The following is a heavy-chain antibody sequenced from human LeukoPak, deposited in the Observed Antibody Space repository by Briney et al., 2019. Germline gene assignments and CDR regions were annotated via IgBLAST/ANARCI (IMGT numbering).Heavy chain of an antibody. CDR3: ARHGGYSSPYLH. Sequence: AETLSLTWTVSGGSISNDYWSWIRQPPGKGLECMGYIYYSGTTNYNPSLKSRVTISVDTSKNQFSLKLSSVTAADTAVYYCARHGGYSSPYLHWGQGTLVTVSS. V-gene: IGHV4-59*08. CDR1: GGSISNDY. J-gene: IGHJ1*01. D-gene: IGHD6-13*01. CDR2: IYYSGTT.